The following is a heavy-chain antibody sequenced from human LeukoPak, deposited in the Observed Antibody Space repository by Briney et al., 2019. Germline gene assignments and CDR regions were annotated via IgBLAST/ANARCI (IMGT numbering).Heavy chain of an antibody. CDR2: INPSAGST. Sequence: ASVKVSFKASGYTFTRYYMHGVRQAPGQGGEGMGIINPSAGSTSYAHKFQGRFTMTRDMSTSTVYMELSSLRSEDTAVYYCARGSGLGSSWSDYWGQGPLVTVSS. CDR3: ARGSGLGSSWSDY. D-gene: IGHD6-13*01. CDR1: GYTFTRYY. J-gene: IGHJ4*02. V-gene: IGHV1-46*01.